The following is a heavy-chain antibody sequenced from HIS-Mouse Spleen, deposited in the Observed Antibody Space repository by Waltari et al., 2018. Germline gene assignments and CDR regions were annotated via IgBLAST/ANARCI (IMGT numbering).Heavy chain of an antibody. V-gene: IGHV4-38-2*02. CDR3: ARVKT. CDR1: GYSISSGYY. J-gene: IGHJ5*02. CDR2: IYNSGST. Sequence: QVQLQESGPGLVKPSETLSLTCTVSGYSISSGYYWGWIRQPPGKGLEWIGSIYNSGSTYSTPSLKSRVTISVDTSKNQFSLKLSSVTAADTAVYYCARVKTWGQGTLVTVSS.